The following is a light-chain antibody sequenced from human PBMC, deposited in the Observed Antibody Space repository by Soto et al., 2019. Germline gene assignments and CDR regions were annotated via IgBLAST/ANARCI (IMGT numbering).Light chain of an antibody. V-gene: IGKV1-27*01. J-gene: IGKJ1*01. CDR1: QGISNY. Sequence: DILMTQSPSSLSASVRDRVTITCRASQGISNYLAWYQQKPGKVPKLLLYAASTLQSAVPSRCSGRGSGTDFTLTISSLQPEDVANYYCQKYDSAPWTFGQGTKVEIK. CDR3: QKYDSAPWT. CDR2: AAS.